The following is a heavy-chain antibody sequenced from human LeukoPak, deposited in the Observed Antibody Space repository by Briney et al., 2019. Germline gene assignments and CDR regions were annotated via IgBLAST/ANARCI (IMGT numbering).Heavy chain of an antibody. CDR1: GYTLTELS. J-gene: IGHJ4*02. D-gene: IGHD3-10*01. Sequence: GASVKVSCKVSGYTLTELSMHWVRQAPGKGLEWMGGFDPEDGETIYAQKFQGRVTMTEDTSTDTAYMELSSLRSEDTAVYYCARGVGYFGSGSYYFRVHYFDFWGQGSLVTVSS. CDR3: ARGVGYFGSGSYYFRVHYFDF. CDR2: FDPEDGET. V-gene: IGHV1-24*01.